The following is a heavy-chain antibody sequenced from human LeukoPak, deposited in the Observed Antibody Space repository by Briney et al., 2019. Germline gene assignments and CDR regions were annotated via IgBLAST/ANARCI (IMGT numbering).Heavy chain of an antibody. CDR3: ARARTYSSSWYFDY. V-gene: IGHV4-59*08. CDR2: IYYSGST. J-gene: IGHJ4*02. CDR1: GGSISSYY. D-gene: IGHD6-13*01. Sequence: PSETLSLTCTVSGGSISSYYWSWIRQPPGKGVEWIGYIYYSGSTNYNPSLKSRVTISVDTSKNQFSLKLSSVTAADTAVYYCARARTYSSSWYFDYWGQGTLVTVSS.